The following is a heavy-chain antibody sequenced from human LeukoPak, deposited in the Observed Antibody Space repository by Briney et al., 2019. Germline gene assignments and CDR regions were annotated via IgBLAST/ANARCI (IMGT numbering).Heavy chain of an antibody. J-gene: IGHJ4*02. Sequence: PSETLSLTCTVSGGSISSGGYYWSWIRQPPGKGLEWIGYIYHSGSTYYNPSLKSRVTISVDRSKNQFSLKLSSVTAADTAVYYCAGDAPRGYYGSGNTDYWGQGTLVTVSS. D-gene: IGHD3-10*01. CDR2: IYHSGST. CDR3: AGDAPRGYYGSGNTDY. CDR1: GGSISSGGYY. V-gene: IGHV4-30-2*01.